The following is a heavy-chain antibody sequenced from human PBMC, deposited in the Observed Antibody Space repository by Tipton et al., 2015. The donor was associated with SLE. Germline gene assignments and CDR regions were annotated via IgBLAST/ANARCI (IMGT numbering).Heavy chain of an antibody. J-gene: IGHJ6*02. D-gene: IGHD2-21*01. Sequence: TLSLTCAVSGGSISSSNWWSWVRQSPGKGLEWIGEIYHSGSTNYNPSLKSRVTISVDKSKNQISLKASSVTAADTAVYYCARHHGNGGIGYYYYGLDVWGQGTTVTVSS. CDR3: ARHHGNGGIGYYYYGLDV. V-gene: IGHV4-4*02. CDR1: GGSISSSNW. CDR2: IYHSGST.